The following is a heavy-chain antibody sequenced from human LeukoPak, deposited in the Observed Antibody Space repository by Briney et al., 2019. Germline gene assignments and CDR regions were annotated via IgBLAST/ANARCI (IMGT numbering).Heavy chain of an antibody. J-gene: IGHJ4*02. CDR2: IYPGDSDT. Sequence: GESLKISRKGSGYSFTSYWIGWVRQMPGKGLEWMGIIYPGDSDTRYSPSFQGQVTISADKSISTAYLQWSSLKASDTAMYYCARHTYYYDSSGYLFDYWGQGTLVTVSS. D-gene: IGHD3-22*01. V-gene: IGHV5-51*01. CDR3: ARHTYYYDSSGYLFDY. CDR1: GYSFTSYW.